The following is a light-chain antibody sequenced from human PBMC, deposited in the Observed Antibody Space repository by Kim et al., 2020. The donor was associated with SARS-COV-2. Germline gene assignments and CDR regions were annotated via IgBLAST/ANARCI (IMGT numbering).Light chain of an antibody. CDR1: QSVSDSN. Sequence: SPGVRATLSCRASQSVSDSNLAWYQHKPGRAPRLLIYGASTRATGIPDRFSGSGSGTDFTLTISRLEPEDFAMYYCQQYGHSPWTFGQGTKVDIK. CDR3: QQYGHSPWT. V-gene: IGKV3-20*01. J-gene: IGKJ1*01. CDR2: GAS.